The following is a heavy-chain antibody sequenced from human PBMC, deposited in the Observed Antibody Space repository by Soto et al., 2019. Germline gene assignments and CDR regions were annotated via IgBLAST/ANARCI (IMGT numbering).Heavy chain of an antibody. CDR1: GDTFSTYA. J-gene: IGHJ3*02. CDR2: IIPIYGTT. CDR3: ARPHQCDSRGSPWGAFGI. D-gene: IGHD3-22*01. Sequence: QVQLVQSGAEVKKPGSSVKVSCKASGDTFSTYAITWVRQAPGQGLEWMGGIIPIYGTTNYAQKFQGRVTLTADDSTRTACMELSSLTSDDTAVYYCARPHQCDSRGSPWGAFGIWGQGTMVTVSS. V-gene: IGHV1-69*01.